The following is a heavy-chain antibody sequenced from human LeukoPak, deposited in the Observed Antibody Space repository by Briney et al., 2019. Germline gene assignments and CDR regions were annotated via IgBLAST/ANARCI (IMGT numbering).Heavy chain of an antibody. CDR1: GFTFSSYA. V-gene: IGHV3-23*01. Sequence: GGSLRLSCAASGFTFSSYAMSWVRQAPGKGMEWVSAISGSGGSTYYADSVKGRFTISRDNSKNTLYLQMNSLRAEDTAVYYCARIVVVTSFDYWGQGTLVTVSS. J-gene: IGHJ4*02. CDR2: ISGSGGST. D-gene: IGHD3-22*01. CDR3: ARIVVVTSFDY.